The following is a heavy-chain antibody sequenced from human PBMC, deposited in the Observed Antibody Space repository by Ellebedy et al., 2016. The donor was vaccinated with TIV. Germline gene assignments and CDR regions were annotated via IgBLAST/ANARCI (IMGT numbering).Heavy chain of an antibody. D-gene: IGHD3-10*01. J-gene: IGHJ4*02. CDR3: ARGGYGWDY. V-gene: IGHV3-66*01. CDR1: GFTVSSNY. CDR2: IYSGGST. Sequence: GESLKISCAASGFTVSSNYMSWVRQAPGKGLEWVSVIYSGGSTYYADSVKDRFTISRDNSKNTLYLQMNSLRAEDTAVYYCARGGYGWDYWGQGTLVTVSS.